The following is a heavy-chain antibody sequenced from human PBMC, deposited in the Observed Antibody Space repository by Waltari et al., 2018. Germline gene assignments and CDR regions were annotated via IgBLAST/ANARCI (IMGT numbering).Heavy chain of an antibody. J-gene: IGHJ6*03. D-gene: IGHD5-12*01. V-gene: IGHV4-39*01. CDR2: IYYSGST. CDR1: GGSISSSSYY. CDR3: ARQQRWLQPYYYYMDV. Sequence: QLQLQESGPGLVKPSETLSLTCTVSGGSISSSSYYWGWIRQPPGKGLEWIGSIYYSGSTYYNPSLKSRVTISVDTSKNQFSLKLSSVTAADTAVYYCARQQRWLQPYYYYMDVWGKGTTVTVSS.